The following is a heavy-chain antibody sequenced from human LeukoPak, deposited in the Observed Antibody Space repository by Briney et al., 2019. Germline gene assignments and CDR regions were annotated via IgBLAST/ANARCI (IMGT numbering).Heavy chain of an antibody. V-gene: IGHV1-2*02. CDR2: INPNSGGT. CDR3: ARDLLWFGEDNNWFDP. CDR1: GYTFTGYY. Sequence: ASVKVSCKASGYTFTGYYMHWVRQAPGQGLEWMGWINPNSGGTNYAQKFQGRVTMTRDTSISTAYMELSRLRSDDTAVYYCARDLLWFGEDNNWFDPWGQGTLVTVSS. J-gene: IGHJ5*02. D-gene: IGHD3-10*01.